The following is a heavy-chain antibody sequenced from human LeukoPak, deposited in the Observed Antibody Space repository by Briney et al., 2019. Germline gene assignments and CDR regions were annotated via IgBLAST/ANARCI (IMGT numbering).Heavy chain of an antibody. CDR1: GYTFTSYG. J-gene: IGHJ6*02. D-gene: IGHD2-21*02. V-gene: IGHV1-18*01. CDR3: ASTPVSPLDCGGDCYSPYYYGMDV. CDR2: ISAYNGNT. Sequence: GASVKVSCKASGYTFTSYGISWVRQAPGQGLEWMGWISAYNGNTNYAQKLQGRVTMTTDTSTSTAYMELRSLRSDDTAVYYCASTPVSPLDCGGDCYSPYYYGMDVWGQGTTVTVSS.